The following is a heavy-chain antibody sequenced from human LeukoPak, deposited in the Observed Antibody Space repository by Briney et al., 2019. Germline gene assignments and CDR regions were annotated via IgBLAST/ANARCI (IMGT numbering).Heavy chain of an antibody. V-gene: IGHV3-30*02. D-gene: IGHD6-13*01. CDR3: AKGVAAAGTWTAFDI. CDR2: IWYGGSNK. J-gene: IGHJ3*02. Sequence: GGSLRPSCAASGFTFSSYGMHWVRQAPGKGLEWVAVIWYGGSNKYYADSVKGRFTISRDNSKNTLYLQMNSLRAEDTAVYYCAKGVAAAGTWTAFDIWGQGTMVTVSS. CDR1: GFTFSSYG.